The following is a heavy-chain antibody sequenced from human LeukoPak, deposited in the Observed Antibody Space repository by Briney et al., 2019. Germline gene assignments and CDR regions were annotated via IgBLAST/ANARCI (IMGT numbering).Heavy chain of an antibody. CDR1: GFTFSSYG. D-gene: IGHD6-13*01. CDR3: AKDPGSIAAAGLA. CDR2: ISYDGSSK. J-gene: IGHJ5*02. V-gene: IGHV3-30*18. Sequence: GGSLRLSCAASGFTFSSYGMHWVRQAPGKGLEWVAVISYDGSSKYYADSVRGRFTISRDNSKNTLYLQMNSLRAEDTAVYYCAKDPGSIAAAGLAWGQGTLVTVSS.